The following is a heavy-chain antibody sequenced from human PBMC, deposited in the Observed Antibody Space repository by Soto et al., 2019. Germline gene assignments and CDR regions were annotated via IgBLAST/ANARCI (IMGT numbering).Heavy chain of an antibody. CDR2: ISAYNGNT. V-gene: IGHV1-18*01. D-gene: IGHD2-2*01. CDR1: GYTFTSYG. CDR3: ARGDYCSSTSCYIEVDY. Sequence: ASVKVSYKASGYTFTSYGISWVRQAPGQGLEGMGWISAYNGNTNYAQKLQGRVTMTTDTSTSTAYMELRSLRSDDTAVYYCARGDYCSSTSCYIEVDYWGQGTLVTVSS. J-gene: IGHJ4*02.